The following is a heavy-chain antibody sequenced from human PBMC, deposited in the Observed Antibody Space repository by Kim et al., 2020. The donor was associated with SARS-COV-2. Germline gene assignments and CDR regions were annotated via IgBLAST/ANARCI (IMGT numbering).Heavy chain of an antibody. CDR2: IYYSGST. J-gene: IGHJ4*02. V-gene: IGHV4-39*01. Sequence: SETLSLTCTVSGGSISSSSYYWGWIRQPPGKGLEWIGSIYYSGSTYYNPSLKSRVTISVDTSKNQFSLKLSSVTAADTAVYYCARQDDILTGYQIGYFDYWGQGTLAT. CDR1: GGSISSSSYY. CDR3: ARQDDILTGYQIGYFDY. D-gene: IGHD3-9*01.